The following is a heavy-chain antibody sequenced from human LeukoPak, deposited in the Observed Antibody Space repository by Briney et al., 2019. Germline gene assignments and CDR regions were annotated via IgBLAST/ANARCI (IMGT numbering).Heavy chain of an antibody. CDR2: INAGNGNT. CDR1: GYTFTSYA. CDR3: ASQYSSSSYFYYYMDV. D-gene: IGHD6-6*01. J-gene: IGHJ6*03. Sequence: ASVKVSCKASGYTFTSYAMHWVRQAPGQRLEWMGWINAGNGNTKYSQEFQGRVTITRDTSISTAYMELSRLRSDDTAVYYCASQYSSSSYFYYYMDVWGKGTTVTVSS. V-gene: IGHV1-3*01.